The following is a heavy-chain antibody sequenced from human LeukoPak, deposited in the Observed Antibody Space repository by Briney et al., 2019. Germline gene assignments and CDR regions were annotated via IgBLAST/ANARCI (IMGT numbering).Heavy chain of an antibody. D-gene: IGHD5-18*01. Sequence: GGSLRLSCAASGFTFSYHWMTGVRQAPGKGLEWVANIKNDGTVKNYVDSVKGRFTISRDNAKSSLYLQMNSLRAEDTGVYYCAKDSYSKGDYWGQGVLVTVSS. CDR1: GFTFSYHW. V-gene: IGHV3-7*01. CDR2: IKNDGTVK. J-gene: IGHJ4*02. CDR3: AKDSYSKGDY.